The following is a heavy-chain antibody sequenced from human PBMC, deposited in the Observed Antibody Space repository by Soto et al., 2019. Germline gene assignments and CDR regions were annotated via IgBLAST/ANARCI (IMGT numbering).Heavy chain of an antibody. D-gene: IGHD3-3*01. V-gene: IGHV4-59*01. CDR3: ARSTIFGVVIPMDV. CDR2: IYYSGST. J-gene: IGHJ6*04. CDR1: GGSISSYY. Sequence: PSETLSLTCTVSGGSISSYYWSWIRQPPVKGLEWIGYIYYSGSTNYNPSLKSRVTISVDTSKNQFSLKLSSVTAADTAVYYCARSTIFGVVIPMDVWGKGTTVTVSS.